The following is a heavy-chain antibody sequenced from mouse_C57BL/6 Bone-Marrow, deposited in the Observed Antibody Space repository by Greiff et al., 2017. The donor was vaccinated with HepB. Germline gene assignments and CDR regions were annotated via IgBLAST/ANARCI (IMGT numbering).Heavy chain of an antibody. CDR3: AIYYYGSSYNYAMDY. V-gene: IGHV2-5*01. CDR2: IWRGGST. Sequence: VMLVESGPGLVQPSQSLSITCTVSGFSLTSYGVHWVRQSPGKGLEWLGVIWRGGSTDYNAAFMSRLSITKDNSKSQVFFKMNSLQADDTAIYYCAIYYYGSSYNYAMDYWGQGTSVTVSS. J-gene: IGHJ4*01. D-gene: IGHD1-1*01. CDR1: GFSLTSYG.